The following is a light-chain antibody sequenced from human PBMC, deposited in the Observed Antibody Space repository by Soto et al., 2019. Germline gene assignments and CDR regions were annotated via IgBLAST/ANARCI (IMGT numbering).Light chain of an antibody. Sequence: EIVLTQSPVTLSLSPGERATLSCRASQSVSSSYVAWYQQKPGQGPRLLMYGASTRATGIPDRFSGSGSGTDFTLTISRLEPDDFALYYCQQYGRSPITFGQGTRLDIK. CDR1: QSVSSSY. J-gene: IGKJ5*01. CDR2: GAS. CDR3: QQYGRSPIT. V-gene: IGKV3-20*01.